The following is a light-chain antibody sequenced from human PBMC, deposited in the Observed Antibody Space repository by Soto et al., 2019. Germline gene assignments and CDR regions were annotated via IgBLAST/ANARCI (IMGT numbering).Light chain of an antibody. CDR3: QSYDNRLTTWV. J-gene: IGLJ3*02. CDR1: SSNFGAGFD. V-gene: IGLV1-40*01. CDR2: ANT. Sequence: QSVLTQPPSVSGAPGQRVTISCTGSSSNFGAGFDVHWYQQLPGTAPKLLIYANTNRPSGVPDRFSGSRSGTSASLAITGLQAEDEADYYCQSYDNRLTTWVFGGGTQLTVL.